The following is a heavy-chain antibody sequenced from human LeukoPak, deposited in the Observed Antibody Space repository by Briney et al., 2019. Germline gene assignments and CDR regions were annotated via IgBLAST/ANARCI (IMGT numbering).Heavy chain of an antibody. CDR2: IKQDGSEK. V-gene: IGHV3-7*01. CDR3: ARDSPERGYSYGPLDNYFDY. Sequence: QAGGSLRLSCAASGFTFSSYWMSWVRQAPGKGLEGVANIKQDGSEKYYVDSVKGRFTISRDNAKNSLYLQMNTLRAGDTAVYYCARDSPERGYSYGPLDNYFDYWGQGTLVTVSS. CDR1: GFTFSSYW. J-gene: IGHJ4*02. D-gene: IGHD5-18*01.